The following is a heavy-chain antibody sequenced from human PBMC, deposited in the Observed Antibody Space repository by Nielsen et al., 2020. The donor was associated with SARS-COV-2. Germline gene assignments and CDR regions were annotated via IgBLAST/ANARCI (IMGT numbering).Heavy chain of an antibody. CDR3: ARDPTLYYDSSGYYIGYFDY. CDR1: GFTFSSYS. V-gene: IGHV3-20*04. CDR2: INWNGGST. Sequence: GESLTISCAASGFTFSSYSMNWVRQAPGKGLEWVSGINWNGGSTGYADSVKGRFTISRDNAKNSLYLQMNSLRAEDTALYYCARDPTLYYDSSGYYIGYFDYWGQGTLVTVSS. J-gene: IGHJ4*02. D-gene: IGHD3-22*01.